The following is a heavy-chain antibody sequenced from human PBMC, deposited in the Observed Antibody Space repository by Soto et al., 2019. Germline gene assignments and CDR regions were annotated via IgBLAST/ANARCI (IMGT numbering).Heavy chain of an antibody. CDR3: AKDRTGTTYDAFDI. CDR1: GFTFDDYA. Sequence: GGSLRLSCASSGFTFDDYAMHWVRQAPGKGMERVSGISWNSGSIGYADSVKGRFTISRDNAKNSLYLQMNSLRAEDTALYYCAKDRTGTTYDAFDIWGQGTMVTVSS. D-gene: IGHD1-7*01. J-gene: IGHJ3*02. CDR2: ISWNSGSI. V-gene: IGHV3-9*01.